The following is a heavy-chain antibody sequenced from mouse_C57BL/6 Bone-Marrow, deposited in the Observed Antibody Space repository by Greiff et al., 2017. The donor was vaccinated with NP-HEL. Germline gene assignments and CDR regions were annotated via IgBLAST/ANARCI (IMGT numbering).Heavy chain of an antibody. CDR3: VTGYSNYGFAY. CDR2: IRSKSNNYAT. CDR1: GFSFNTYA. J-gene: IGHJ3*01. Sequence: EVKLVESGGGLVQPKGSLKLSCAASGFSFNTYAMNWVRQAPGKGLEWVARIRSKSNNYATYYADSVKDRFTISRDDSESMLYLQMNNLKTEDTAMYYCVTGYSNYGFAYWGQGTLVTVSA. D-gene: IGHD2-5*01. V-gene: IGHV10-1*01.